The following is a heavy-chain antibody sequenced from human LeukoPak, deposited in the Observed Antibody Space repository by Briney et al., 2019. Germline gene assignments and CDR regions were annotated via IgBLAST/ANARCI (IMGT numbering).Heavy chain of an antibody. CDR1: GFTFSSYA. CDR3: AKDLSDYNYYYYGMDV. CDR2: ISGSGGST. D-gene: IGHD4-11*01. J-gene: IGHJ6*02. V-gene: IGHV3-23*01. Sequence: GGSLRLSCAASGFTFSSYAMSWVRQAPGKGLEWVSAISGSGGSTYYADSVKGRFTISRDSSKNTLYLQMNSLRAEDTTLYYCAKDLSDYNYYYYGMDVWGQGTTVTVSS.